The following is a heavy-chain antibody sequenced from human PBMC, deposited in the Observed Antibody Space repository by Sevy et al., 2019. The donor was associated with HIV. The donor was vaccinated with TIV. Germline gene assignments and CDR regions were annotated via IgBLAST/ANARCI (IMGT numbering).Heavy chain of an antibody. D-gene: IGHD5-18*01. CDR3: ARVVDTEYYFDY. Sequence: ASVKVSCKASGYTFTGYYMHWVRQAPGQGLEWMGWINPNSGGTNYAQKFQGRVTMTRDTSISTAYMELGRLRSDDTAVYYCARVVDTEYYFDYWGQGTLVTVSS. V-gene: IGHV1-2*02. CDR2: INPNSGGT. J-gene: IGHJ4*02. CDR1: GYTFTGYY.